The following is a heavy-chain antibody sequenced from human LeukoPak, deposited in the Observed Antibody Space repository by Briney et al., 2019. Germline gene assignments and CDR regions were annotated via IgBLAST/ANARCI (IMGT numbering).Heavy chain of an antibody. D-gene: IGHD3-16*01. Sequence: SETLSLTCTVSGGSISSYYWSWIRQPPGKGLEWLGSIYYTGSTNYNPSLKSRVTISVDTSKNQFSLKLSSVTAADTAVYYCARGPAFTPDYWGQGTLVTVSS. CDR3: ARGPAFTPDY. CDR1: GGSISSYY. CDR2: IYYTGST. J-gene: IGHJ4*02. V-gene: IGHV4-59*01.